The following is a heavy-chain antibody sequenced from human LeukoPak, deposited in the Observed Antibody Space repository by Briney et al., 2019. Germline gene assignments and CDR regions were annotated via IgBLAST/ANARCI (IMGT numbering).Heavy chain of an antibody. V-gene: IGHV3-20*04. CDR1: GFTFDDYG. Sequence: GGSLRLSCAASGFTFDDYGMSWVRQAPGKGLEWVSGINWNGGSTGYADSVKGRFTISRGNAKNSLYLQMNSLRAEDTAVYYCARDRITVAATETSFDYWGQGTLVTVSS. CDR2: INWNGGST. D-gene: IGHD6-19*01. J-gene: IGHJ4*02. CDR3: ARDRITVAATETSFDY.